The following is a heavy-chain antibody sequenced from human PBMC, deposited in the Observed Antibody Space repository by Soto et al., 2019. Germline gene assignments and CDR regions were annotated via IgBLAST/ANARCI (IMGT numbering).Heavy chain of an antibody. CDR1: GDSVSTNSAT. J-gene: IGHJ5*01. D-gene: IGHD2-2*01. CDR2: TYYRSKWYN. Sequence: QVQLQQSGPGLVKPSQTLSLTCAISGDSVSTNSATWDWIRQSPSRGLEWLGRTYYRSKWYNDYAVSVKGRXTXNXXTSNNPLSLQLYSVTPDDTAVYYCARLIGTSWLDSWGQGTLVTVSS. V-gene: IGHV6-1*01. CDR3: ARLIGTSWLDS.